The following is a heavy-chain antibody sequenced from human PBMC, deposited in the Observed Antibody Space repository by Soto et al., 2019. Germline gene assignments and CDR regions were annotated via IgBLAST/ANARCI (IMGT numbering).Heavy chain of an antibody. V-gene: IGHV3-30*18. CDR3: AKRHHGPFDP. J-gene: IGHJ5*02. CDR1: GFTFSSYG. Sequence: GGSLRLSCAASGFTFSSYGMHWVRQAPGKGLEWVAVISYDGSNKYYADSVKGRFTISRDNSKNTLYLQMNSLRAEDTAVYYCAKRHHGPFDPWGQGTLVAVSS. CDR2: ISYDGSNK.